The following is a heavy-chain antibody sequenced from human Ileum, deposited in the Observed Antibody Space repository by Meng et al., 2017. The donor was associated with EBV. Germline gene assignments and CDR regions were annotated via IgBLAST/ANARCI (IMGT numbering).Heavy chain of an antibody. D-gene: IGHD6-19*01. CDR1: GFTFSNYG. J-gene: IGHJ4*02. CDR3: ARLGSGWAADY. CDR2: IWYDGSNK. Sequence: VQVVESGEGVVQPGMSLGLDGGESGFTFSNYGMYWVRQAPGKGLEWVSVIWYDGSNKYYGDSVKGRFTVSRDNSKNTVSLQMNSLRVEDTAVYYCARLGSGWAADYWGQGTLVTVSS. V-gene: IGHV3-33*01.